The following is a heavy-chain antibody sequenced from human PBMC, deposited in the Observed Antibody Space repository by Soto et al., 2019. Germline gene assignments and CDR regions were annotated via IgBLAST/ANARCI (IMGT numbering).Heavy chain of an antibody. CDR2: LRRTTTYI. Sequence: EVQLVESGGGLVKPGGSLRLSCVASGFAFSDYSFNWVRQVPGKGLEWVASLRRTTTYIHYADSVTGRFTIFRDNIKNSGYLQTDTLSAEGAPIDSCARGGRVGDPMLAYWGQGTLVTVSS. D-gene: IGHD3-10*02. J-gene: IGHJ4*02. V-gene: IGHV3-21*02. CDR1: GFAFSDYS. CDR3: ARGGRVGDPMLAY.